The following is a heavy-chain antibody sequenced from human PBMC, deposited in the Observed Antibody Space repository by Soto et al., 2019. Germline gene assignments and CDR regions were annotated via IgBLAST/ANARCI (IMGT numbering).Heavy chain of an antibody. CDR3: AKHSGYDHYYGMDV. V-gene: IGHV3-23*01. D-gene: IGHD5-12*01. Sequence: EVQLLESGGGFVQPGGSLRLSCAASGFTFSIYAMRWVRQAPGKGLEWVSATTGSGGSTYYAGSVKGRFTISRDNSKNKLYLQRNSLRAEDTAVYYCAKHSGYDHYYGMDVWGQGTTVTVSS. CDR1: GFTFSIYA. J-gene: IGHJ6*02. CDR2: TTGSGGST.